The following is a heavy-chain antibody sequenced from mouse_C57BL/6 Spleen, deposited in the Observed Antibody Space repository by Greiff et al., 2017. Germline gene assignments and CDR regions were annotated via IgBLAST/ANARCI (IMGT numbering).Heavy chain of an antibody. CDR2: IWSGGST. V-gene: IGHV2-2*01. D-gene: IGHD1-1*01. CDR3: ARGYYYGSSSYYAMDY. J-gene: IGHJ4*01. Sequence: VKVVESGPGLVQPSQSLSITCTVSGFSLTSYGVHWVRQSPGKGLEWLGVIWSGGSTDYNAAFISRLSISKDNSKSQVFFKMNSLQADDTAIYYCARGYYYGSSSYYAMDYWGQGTSVTVSS. CDR1: GFSLTSYG.